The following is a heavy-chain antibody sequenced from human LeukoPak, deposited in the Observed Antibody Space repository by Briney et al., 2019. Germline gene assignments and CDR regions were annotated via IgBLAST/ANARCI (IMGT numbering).Heavy chain of an antibody. CDR1: GGSISSYY. D-gene: IGHD3-22*01. CDR2: IYYSGST. J-gene: IGHJ6*03. Sequence: SETLSLTCTVSGGSISSYYWSWIRQSPDKGLKWIGYIYYSGSTNYNPSLQSRVTISVDTSKNQFSLKITSVTAADTAVYYCARVAIPYDISPYYDGYMDVWGKGTTVTVSS. V-gene: IGHV4-59*01. CDR3: ARVAIPYDISPYYDGYMDV.